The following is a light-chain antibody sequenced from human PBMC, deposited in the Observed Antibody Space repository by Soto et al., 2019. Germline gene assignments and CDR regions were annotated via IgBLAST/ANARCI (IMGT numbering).Light chain of an antibody. V-gene: IGKV1-5*03. Sequence: DIQMTQSPSTLSASVGDRVTITCRASQSVSDWVAWYQQKPGKAPRLLIYKASNLQSGVPSRFSGSGSGTEFTLTISSLQPDDFATYYCQQRSNWPLTFGGGTKVDI. CDR2: KAS. J-gene: IGKJ4*01. CDR3: QQRSNWPLT. CDR1: QSVSDW.